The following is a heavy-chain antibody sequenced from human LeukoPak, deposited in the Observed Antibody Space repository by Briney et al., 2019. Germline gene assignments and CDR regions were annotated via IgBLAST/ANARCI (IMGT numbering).Heavy chain of an antibody. Sequence: GRSLRLSCAASGFTFDDYAMHWVRQAPGKGLEWVSGISWNSGSIGYADSVKGRFTISRDNAKNSLYLQMNSLRSDDTAVYYCARPGDGWELLEFDYWGQGTLVTVSS. D-gene: IGHD1-26*01. CDR1: GFTFDDYA. J-gene: IGHJ4*02. CDR2: ISWNSGSI. CDR3: ARPGDGWELLEFDY. V-gene: IGHV3-9*01.